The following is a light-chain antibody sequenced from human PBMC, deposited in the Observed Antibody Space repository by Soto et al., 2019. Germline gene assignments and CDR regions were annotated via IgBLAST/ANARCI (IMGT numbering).Light chain of an antibody. CDR2: EGN. J-gene: IGLJ2*01. CDR1: SGSIASNY. Sequence: NFMLTQPHSVSESPGKTVTISCTRSSGSIASNYVQWYQQRPGSVPTTVIYEGNQRPSGVPSRFSGSTDGSSTSASLTISGLHTEDEADYYCQSYDSSTVVFGGGTKLTVL. CDR3: QSYDSSTVV. V-gene: IGLV6-57*03.